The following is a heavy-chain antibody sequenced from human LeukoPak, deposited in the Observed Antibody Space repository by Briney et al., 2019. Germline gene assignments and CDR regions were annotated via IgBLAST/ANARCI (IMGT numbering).Heavy chain of an antibody. CDR1: GFTFQDYS. J-gene: IGHJ6*03. V-gene: IGHV3-21*01. D-gene: IGHD2-15*01. CDR3: ARASDNYYYHYMDV. Sequence: GGSLRLSCAASGFTFQDYSMSWVRQVPGKGLEWVSCISSSSSYIYYADSLKGRFTISRDNAKNSLYLQMNSLRAEDTAVYYCARASDNYYYHYMDVWGKGTTVTISS. CDR2: ISSSSSYI.